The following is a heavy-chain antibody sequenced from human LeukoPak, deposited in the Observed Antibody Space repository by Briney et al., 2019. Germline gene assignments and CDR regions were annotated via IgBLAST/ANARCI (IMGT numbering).Heavy chain of an antibody. V-gene: IGHV3-11*03. CDR3: ARYTVTTFVVDY. Sequence: GGSLRLSCAASEFTFSDYYMSWIRQAPGKGLEWVSYISSSTTYTNYADSVKGRFTISRDNAKNSLYLQMNSLRAEDTAVYYCARYTVTTFVVDYWGQGTLVTVSS. D-gene: IGHD4-17*01. CDR1: EFTFSDYY. J-gene: IGHJ4*02. CDR2: ISSSTTYT.